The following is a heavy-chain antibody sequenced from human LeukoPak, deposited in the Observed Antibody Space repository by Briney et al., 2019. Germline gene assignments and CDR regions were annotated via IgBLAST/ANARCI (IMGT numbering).Heavy chain of an antibody. J-gene: IGHJ4*02. D-gene: IGHD1-26*01. CDR1: GYSFTTYW. CDR2: IYPGDSDT. V-gene: IGHV5-51*01. CDR3: ARWVGGSYTSFRLDY. Sequence: GESLKISCKGSGYSFTTYWIGWVRQMPGKGLERMGIIYPGDSDTRYSPSFQGQVTISADKSIGTAYLQWSSLKASDTAIYYCARWVGGSYTSFRLDYWGRGTLVTVSS.